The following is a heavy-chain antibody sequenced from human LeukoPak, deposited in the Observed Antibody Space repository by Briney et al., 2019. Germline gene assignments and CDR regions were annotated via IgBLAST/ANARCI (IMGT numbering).Heavy chain of an antibody. CDR1: GFTFSSYW. CDR2: INSDGSST. D-gene: IGHD6-19*01. V-gene: IGHV3-74*01. J-gene: IGHJ4*02. CDR3: ARSENSGWGGLDY. Sequence: GGSLRLSCAASGFTFSSYWMHWVRQAPGKGLVWVSRINSDGSSTSYADSVKGRFTISRDNAKNTLYLQMNSLRAEDTAVYYCARSENSGWGGLDYWGQGTLVTVSS.